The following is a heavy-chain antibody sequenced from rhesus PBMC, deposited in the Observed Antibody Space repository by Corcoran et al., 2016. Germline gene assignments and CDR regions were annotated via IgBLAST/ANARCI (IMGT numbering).Heavy chain of an antibody. D-gene: IGHD3-16*01. CDR1: GYSISSNY. CDR2: IYGSSRST. CDR3: ARLFSNYFDY. J-gene: IGHJ4*01. V-gene: IGHV4-147*01. Sequence: QVQLQESGPGLVKPSETLSLTCAVSGYSISSNYWSWIRQPPGKGLEWIGYIYGSSRSTYDNPSLKSRCTISTDTSKNQFSLKLSSVTAADTAVYYCARLFSNYFDYWGQGVLVTVSS.